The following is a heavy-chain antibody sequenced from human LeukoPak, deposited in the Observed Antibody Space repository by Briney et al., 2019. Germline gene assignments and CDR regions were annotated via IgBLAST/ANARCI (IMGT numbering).Heavy chain of an antibody. CDR1: GFTFSSYA. D-gene: IGHD3-22*01. CDR3: ARFYYYDSSGYPWFDP. J-gene: IGHJ5*02. Sequence: GGSLRLSCAATGFTFSSYAMSWVRQAPGKGLEWVSAISGSGGSTYYADSVKGRFTISRDNSKNTLYLQMNSLRAEDTAVYNCARFYYYDSSGYPWFDPWGQGTLVTVSS. V-gene: IGHV3-23*01. CDR2: ISGSGGST.